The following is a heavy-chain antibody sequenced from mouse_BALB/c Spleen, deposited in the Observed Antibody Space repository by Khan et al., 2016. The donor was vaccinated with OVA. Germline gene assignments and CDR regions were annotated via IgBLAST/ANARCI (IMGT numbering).Heavy chain of an antibody. J-gene: IGHJ4*01. D-gene: IGHD2-10*01. V-gene: IGHV2-6-7*01. CDR2: IWGDGST. CDR1: GFSLTGYG. CDR3: ARAYYGNYREAMDY. Sequence: QVQLKESGPGLVAPSQSLSITCTVSGFSLTGYGVNWVRQPPGKGLEWLGMIWGDGSTDYNSALKSRLSISKDNSKSQVFLKMNSLQTDDTAMYYCARAYYGNYREAMDYRGQGTSVTVSS.